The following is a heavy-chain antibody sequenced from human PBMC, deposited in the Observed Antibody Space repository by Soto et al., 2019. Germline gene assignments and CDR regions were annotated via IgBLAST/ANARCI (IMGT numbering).Heavy chain of an antibody. V-gene: IGHV3-30*18. CDR3: AKDLGIYYFDY. CDR2: ISYDGSNK. D-gene: IGHD7-27*01. CDR1: GFTFSSYG. J-gene: IGHJ4*02. Sequence: QVQLVESGGGVVQPGRSLRLSCAASGFTFSSYGMHWVRQAPGKGLEWVAVISYDGSNKYYADSVKGRFTISRDNSKNTLHLQMNSLRAEDTAVYYCAKDLGIYYFDYWGQGTLVTVSS.